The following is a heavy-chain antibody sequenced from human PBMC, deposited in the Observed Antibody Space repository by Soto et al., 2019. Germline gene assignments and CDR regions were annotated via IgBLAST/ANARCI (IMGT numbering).Heavy chain of an antibody. J-gene: IGHJ6*02. D-gene: IGHD3-16*01. CDR1: GFTFSRYW. CDR2: ISSYGSDT. V-gene: IGHV3-74*01. CDR3: ASNYAYAEGYYWYGIDV. Sequence: EVQLVESGGGLVLPGGSLRLSCAASGFTFSRYWMHWVRQAPGKGLVWVSRISSYGSDTHYADSVKGRFTISRDNAKNTLYRRMNRLRAEDTVVYFCASNYAYAEGYYWYGIDVWGQGTTVTVSS.